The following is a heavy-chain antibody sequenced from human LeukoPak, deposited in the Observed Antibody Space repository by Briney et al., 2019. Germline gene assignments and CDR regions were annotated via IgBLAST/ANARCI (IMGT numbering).Heavy chain of an antibody. V-gene: IGHV1-8*02. CDR1: GYTFTSYG. CDR3: ARGLLRAPRDY. CDR2: MNPNSGNT. Sequence: ASVKVSCKASGYTFTSYGISWVRQAPGQGLEWMGWMNPNSGNTGYAQKFQGRVTMTRNTSISTAYMELSSLRSEDTAVYYCARGLLRAPRDYWGQGTLVTVSS. J-gene: IGHJ4*02. D-gene: IGHD1-26*01.